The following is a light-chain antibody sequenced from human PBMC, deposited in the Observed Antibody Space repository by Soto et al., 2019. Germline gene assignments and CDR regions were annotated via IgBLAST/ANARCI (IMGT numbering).Light chain of an antibody. V-gene: IGLV2-14*01. Sequence: QSALTQPASVSGSPGQSITISCTGTSSDVGYYNYVSWYQQHPGKAPKVLIYEVRNRPSGASSRFSGSKSGNTAFLTISGLQPEDKADYYCSSYTRSSSVLFGGGTKVTVL. J-gene: IGLJ2*01. CDR3: SSYTRSSSVL. CDR1: SSDVGYYNY. CDR2: EVR.